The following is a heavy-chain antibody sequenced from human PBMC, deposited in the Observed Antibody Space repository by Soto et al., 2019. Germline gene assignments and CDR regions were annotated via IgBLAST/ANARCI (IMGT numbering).Heavy chain of an antibody. J-gene: IGHJ3*02. D-gene: IGHD2-2*01. Sequence: QVQLVESGGGLVKPGGSLRLSCAASGFTFSDYYMSWIRQAPGKGLEWVSYISSSSSYTNYADSVKGRFTISRDNAKNSLYLQMNSLRAEDTAVYYCAIRTAQLAHFAFDIWGQGTMVTVSS. CDR2: ISSSSSYT. V-gene: IGHV3-11*06. CDR1: GFTFSDYY. CDR3: AIRTAQLAHFAFDI.